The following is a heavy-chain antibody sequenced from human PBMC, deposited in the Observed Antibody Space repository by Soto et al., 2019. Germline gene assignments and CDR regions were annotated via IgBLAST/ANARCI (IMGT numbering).Heavy chain of an antibody. CDR1: GFSFSTYT. CDR3: ARGAYCGGDCYSGAFDI. J-gene: IGHJ3*02. CDR2: ISYDGSNK. Sequence: PGGSLRLSCAASGFSFSTYTMDWVRQAPGKGLEWVAVISYDGSNKYYPDSVKGRFTISRDNSKNTLYPQMNSLRTEDTAVYYCARGAYCGGDCYSGAFDIWGQGTMVTVSS. D-gene: IGHD2-21*02. V-gene: IGHV3-30-3*01.